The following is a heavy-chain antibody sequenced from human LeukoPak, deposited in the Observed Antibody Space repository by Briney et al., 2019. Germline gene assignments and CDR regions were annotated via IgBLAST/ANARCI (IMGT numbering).Heavy chain of an antibody. D-gene: IGHD5-24*01. Sequence: PGGSLRLSCAASGFTFNGYAMAWVRQAPGKGLEWVSTIIYSDGPTFYADSVKGRFTISRDDSKSTLCLQMNSLRVEDTAIYYCAKAHLSPPNSDHWGQGTLVTVSS. J-gene: IGHJ4*02. CDR2: IIYSDGPT. CDR3: AKAHLSPPNSDH. V-gene: IGHV3-23*01. CDR1: GFTFNGYA.